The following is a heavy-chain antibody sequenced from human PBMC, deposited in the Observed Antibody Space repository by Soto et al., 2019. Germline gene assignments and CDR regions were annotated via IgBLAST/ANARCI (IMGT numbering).Heavy chain of an antibody. CDR1: GFAVNTNY. D-gene: IGHD2-15*01. CDR3: ARGCSGRVCYLGH. CDR2: IYSGGNT. V-gene: IGHV3-66*01. J-gene: IGHJ4*02. Sequence: GGSLRLSCAASGFAVNTNYMNWVRQAPGKGLEWVSVIYSGGNTYYADSVNGRFTISRDNSKNTVYLQMNSLRAEDTAVYYCARGCSGRVCYLGHWGRGILVTVSS.